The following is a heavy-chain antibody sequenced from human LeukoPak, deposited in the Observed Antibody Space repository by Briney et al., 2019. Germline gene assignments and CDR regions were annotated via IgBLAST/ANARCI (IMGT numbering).Heavy chain of an antibody. D-gene: IGHD1-26*01. CDR2: IYYSGST. CDR1: GGSISSYY. CDR3: ARSGVGATFAVSSLPFDY. J-gene: IGHJ4*02. V-gene: IGHV4-59*01. Sequence: PSETLSLTCTVSGGSISSYYWSWIRQPPGKGLEWIGYIYYSGSTNYNPSLKSRVTISVDTSKNQFSLKLSSVTAADTAVYYCARSGVGATFAVSSLPFDYWGQGTLVTVSS.